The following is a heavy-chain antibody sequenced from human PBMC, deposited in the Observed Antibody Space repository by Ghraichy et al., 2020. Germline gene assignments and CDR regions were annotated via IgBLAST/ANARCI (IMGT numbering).Heavy chain of an antibody. V-gene: IGHV3-23*01. Sequence: GGSLRLSCAASGFTFSSYAMSWVRQAPGKGLEWVSAISGSGGSTYYADSVKGRFTISRDNSKYTLYLQMNSLRAEDTAVYYCAKDYKSSGSSSYLDYWGQGTLVTVSS. J-gene: IGHJ4*02. CDR2: ISGSGGST. CDR3: AKDYKSSGSSSYLDY. CDR1: GFTFSSYA. D-gene: IGHD1-26*01.